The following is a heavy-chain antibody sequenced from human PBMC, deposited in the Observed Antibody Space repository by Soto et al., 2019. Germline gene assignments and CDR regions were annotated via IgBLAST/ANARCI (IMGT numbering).Heavy chain of an antibody. CDR2: IITLFGTA. V-gene: IGHV1-69*01. CDR3: AREVGYGDFSAALLD. J-gene: IGHJ4*02. Sequence: VQLMQSGAEVKQPGSSVKVSCKASGGTFSSHSINWVRQAPGQGLKWMGGIITLFGTANYAQNFQGRVTITADQSTSTADMELNSLRSDDTAVYYCAREVGYGDFSAALLDWGQGTLVTVSS. CDR1: GGTFSSHS. D-gene: IGHD4-17*01.